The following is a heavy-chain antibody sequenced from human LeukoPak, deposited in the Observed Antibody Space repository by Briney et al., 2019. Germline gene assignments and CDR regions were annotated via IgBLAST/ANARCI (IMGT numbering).Heavy chain of an antibody. D-gene: IGHD2-15*01. CDR3: ASTFPYCSEDDCAV. CDR2: VNPGGSVQ. Sequence: GGSLRLSCIVSGVAIGSSWMSWVRLSPGKGLEWVANVNPGGSVQNYVDSVKGRFTISRDNAKNSLYLQMNNLRVEDTAVYYCASTFPYCSEDDCAVGGQGTLVTVSS. CDR1: GVAIGSSW. J-gene: IGHJ1*01. V-gene: IGHV3-7*01.